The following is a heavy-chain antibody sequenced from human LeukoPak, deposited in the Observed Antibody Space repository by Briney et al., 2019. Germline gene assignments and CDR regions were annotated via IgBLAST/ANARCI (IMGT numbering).Heavy chain of an antibody. J-gene: IGHJ4*02. Sequence: SETLSLTCAVYGGSFSGYYWSWIRQPPGKGLEWIGELNHSGSTNYNPSLKSRVTISVDTSKNQFSLKLSSVTAADTAVYYCARGRCSGGSCYAVDFDYWGQGTLVTVS. CDR2: LNHSGST. V-gene: IGHV4-34*01. CDR1: GGSFSGYY. CDR3: ARGRCSGGSCYAVDFDY. D-gene: IGHD2-15*01.